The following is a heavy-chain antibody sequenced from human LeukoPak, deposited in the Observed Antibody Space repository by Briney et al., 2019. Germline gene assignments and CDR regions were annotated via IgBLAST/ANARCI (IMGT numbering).Heavy chain of an antibody. CDR3: ARERGGLLDY. V-gene: IGHV3-53*01. Sequence: GGSLRLSCAASGFIFSTYEMNWVRQAPGKGLEWVSIIYSGGSTYYADSVKGRFTISRDHSKNTLYLQMNSLRAEDTAVYYCARERGGLLDYWGQGTLVTVSS. J-gene: IGHJ4*02. CDR2: IYSGGST. CDR1: GFIFSTYE. D-gene: IGHD5/OR15-5a*01.